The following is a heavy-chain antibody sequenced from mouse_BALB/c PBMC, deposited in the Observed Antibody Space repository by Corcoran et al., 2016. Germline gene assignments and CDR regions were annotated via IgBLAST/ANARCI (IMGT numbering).Heavy chain of an antibody. CDR3: ARSSSSGWYFDV. CDR1: GYTFTNYG. J-gene: IGHJ1*01. D-gene: IGHD3-1*01. CDR2: INTYTGEP. V-gene: IGHV9-3-1*01. Sequence: QIQLVQSGPELKKPGETVKISCKASGYTFTNYGMNWVKQAPGKGLKWMGWINTYTGEPTYADDFKGRFAFSLETSASTAYLQINNLKNEDTATYFCARSSSSGWYFDVWGAGTTVTVSS.